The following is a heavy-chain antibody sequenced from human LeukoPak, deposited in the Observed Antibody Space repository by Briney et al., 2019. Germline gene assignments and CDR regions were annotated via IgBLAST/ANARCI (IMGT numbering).Heavy chain of an antibody. Sequence: PGSSVKVSCKASGGTFSSYAINWVRQATGQGLEWMGWMNPNSGNTGYAQKFQGSVTITRNTSISTAYMELSSLRSEDTAVYYCARGRSCCAPPRRYCSGGSCYSYYFDYWGQGTLVTVSS. CDR1: GGTFSSYA. CDR3: ARGRSCCAPPRRYCSGGSCYSYYFDY. D-gene: IGHD2-15*01. V-gene: IGHV1-8*03. CDR2: MNPNSGNT. J-gene: IGHJ4*02.